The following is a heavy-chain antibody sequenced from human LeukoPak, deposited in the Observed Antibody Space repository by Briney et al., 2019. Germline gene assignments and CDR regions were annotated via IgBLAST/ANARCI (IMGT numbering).Heavy chain of an antibody. D-gene: IGHD3-22*01. J-gene: IGHJ4*02. CDR3: ARVDSSGYLNNFDY. CDR1: GVTFSSYS. V-gene: IGHV3-7*01. Sequence: AGGSLRLSCAASGVTFSSYSMNWVRQAPGKGLEWVANIKQDGSEKYYVDSVKGRFTISRDNAKNSLYLQMNSLRAEDTAVYYCARVDSSGYLNNFDYWGQGTLVTVSS. CDR2: IKQDGSEK.